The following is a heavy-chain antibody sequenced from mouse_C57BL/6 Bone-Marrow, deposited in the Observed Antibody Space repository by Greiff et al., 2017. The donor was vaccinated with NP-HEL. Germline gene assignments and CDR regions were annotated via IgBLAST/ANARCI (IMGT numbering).Heavy chain of an antibody. D-gene: IGHD2-5*01. V-gene: IGHV5-15*01. CDR1: GFAFSDYG. CDR3: ARQGAYYSNYEALDY. Sequence: EVKLMESGGGLVQPGGSLKLSCAASGFAFSDYGMAWVRQAPRKGPEWVAFISNLAYSIYYADTVTGRFTISRENAKNTLYLEMSSLRSEDTAMYYCARQGAYYSNYEALDYWGQGTSVTVSS. J-gene: IGHJ4*01. CDR2: ISNLAYSI.